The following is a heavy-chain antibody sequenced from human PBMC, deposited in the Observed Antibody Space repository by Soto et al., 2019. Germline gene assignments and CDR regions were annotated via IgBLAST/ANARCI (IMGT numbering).Heavy chain of an antibody. CDR2: IYYSGST. Sequence: WTWNQQNKRKGLEWIGYIYYSGSTNYNPSLKSRVTISVDTSKNQFSLKLSSVTAADTAVYYCARIRKAVAGNSRDFGFRGEGTLLSGSS. J-gene: IGHJ4*03. D-gene: IGHD6-19*01. CDR3: ARIRKAVAGNSRDFGF. V-gene: IGHV4-59*01.